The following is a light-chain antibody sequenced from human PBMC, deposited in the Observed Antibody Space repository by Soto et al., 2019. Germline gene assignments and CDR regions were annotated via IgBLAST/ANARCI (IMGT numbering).Light chain of an antibody. V-gene: IGKV1-6*01. J-gene: IGKJ1*01. CDR1: QGIRND. CDR2: AAS. CDR3: LQDYNYPWP. Sequence: AIQRTQSPSSLSASVGDRVTITCRASQGIRNDLGWYQQEPGKAPKLLIYAASSLESGVPSRFSGSGSCTDFTLTISSLQPEDFATYYCLQDYNYPWPFGQGTKVDIK.